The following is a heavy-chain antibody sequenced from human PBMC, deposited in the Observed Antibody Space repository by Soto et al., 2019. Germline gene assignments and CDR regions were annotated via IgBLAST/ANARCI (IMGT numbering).Heavy chain of an antibody. CDR1: GFTFSSYA. D-gene: IGHD2-15*01. Sequence: QVQLVESGGGVVQPGRSLRLSCAASGFTFSSYAMHWVRQAPGKGLEWVAVISDDGSNKYYADSVKGRFTISRDNSKNTLYLQMNRLRAEDTAVYYCARDLGDPLGYCSGGSCYSAGYYGMDVWGQGTTVTVSS. V-gene: IGHV3-30-3*01. J-gene: IGHJ6*02. CDR2: ISDDGSNK. CDR3: ARDLGDPLGYCSGGSCYSAGYYGMDV.